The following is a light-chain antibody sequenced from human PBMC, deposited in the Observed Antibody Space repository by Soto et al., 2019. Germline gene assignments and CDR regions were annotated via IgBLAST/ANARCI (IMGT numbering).Light chain of an antibody. Sequence: DIQMTQSPSTLSASVGDRVTITCRASQSISSWLAWYQQKPGKAPKLLIYDASSLESGVPSRFSGSGSGTDFTLTISSLQSEDFAVYYCQQYENYWTFGQGTKVDIK. CDR2: DAS. CDR3: QQYENYWT. CDR1: QSISSW. V-gene: IGKV1-5*01. J-gene: IGKJ1*01.